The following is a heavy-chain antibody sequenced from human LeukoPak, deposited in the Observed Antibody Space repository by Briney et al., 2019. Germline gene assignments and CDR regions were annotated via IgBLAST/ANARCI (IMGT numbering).Heavy chain of an antibody. D-gene: IGHD3-22*01. V-gene: IGHV4-30-4*01. CDR3: ARDAPYYYDSSGYYYGWYFDL. J-gene: IGHJ2*01. CDR2: IYYSGST. CDR1: GGSISSGDYY. Sequence: PSETLSLTCTVSGGSISSGDYYWSWIRQPPGKGLERIGYIYYSGSTYYNPSLKSRVTISVDTSKNQFSLKLSSVTAADTAVYYCARDAPYYYDSSGYYYGWYFDLWGRGTLVTVSS.